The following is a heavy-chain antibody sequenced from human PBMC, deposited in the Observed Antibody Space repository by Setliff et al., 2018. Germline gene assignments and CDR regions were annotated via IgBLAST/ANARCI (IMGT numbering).Heavy chain of an antibody. D-gene: IGHD2-15*01. CDR3: AMILPYHGMDV. CDR2: IVGNGVYT. Sequence: GGSLRLSCTTSGFSFSDYSMTWIRQAPGKGLEWISAIVGNGVYTNYADSMKGRFTISRDNAKNSLYLQMNSLRAEDTAVYYCAMILPYHGMDVWGQGTTVTVSS. CDR1: GFSFSDYS. J-gene: IGHJ6*02. V-gene: IGHV3-11*06.